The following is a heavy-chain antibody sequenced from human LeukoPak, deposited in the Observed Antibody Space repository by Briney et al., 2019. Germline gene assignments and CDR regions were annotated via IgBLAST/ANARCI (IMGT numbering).Heavy chain of an antibody. D-gene: IGHD2-21*01. J-gene: IGHJ4*02. CDR1: GGSISSYY. V-gene: IGHV4-59*08. Sequence: PSETLSLTCTVSGGSISSYYWSWIRQPPGKGLEWIGYIYYSGSTNYNPSLKSRVTISVDTSKNQFSLKLSSVTAADTAVYYCARRGIGVYYFDYWGQGTLVTVSS. CDR3: ARRGIGVYYFDY. CDR2: IYYSGST.